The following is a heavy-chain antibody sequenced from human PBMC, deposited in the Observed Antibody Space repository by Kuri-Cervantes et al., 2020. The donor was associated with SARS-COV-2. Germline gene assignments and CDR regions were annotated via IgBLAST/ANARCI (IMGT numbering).Heavy chain of an antibody. Sequence: ESLKISCAFSGCPISIYYWSWVRQPPGKGLERIGYIYYTGITNYTPYLKSRVTVYVVTSKTQFSLKLSSVTAADTAVYYCSRATPRYGDYSPNDAFYIWGQGTMVTVSS. CDR3: SRATPRYGDYSPNDAFYI. CDR1: GCPISIYY. V-gene: IGHV4-59*12. D-gene: IGHD4-17*01. J-gene: IGHJ3*02. CDR2: IYYTGIT.